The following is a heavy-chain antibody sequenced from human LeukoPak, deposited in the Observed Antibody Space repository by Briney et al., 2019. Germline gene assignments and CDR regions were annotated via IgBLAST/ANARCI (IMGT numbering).Heavy chain of an antibody. CDR3: ARESMAAPDAFDI. CDR2: IYSGGST. V-gene: IGHV3-66*01. CDR1: GFTVSSNY. D-gene: IGHD5-24*01. Sequence: GGSLRLSCAASGFTVSSNYMSWVRQAPGKGLEWVPVIYSGGSTYYADSVKGRFTISRDNSKNTLYLQMNSLRAEDTAVYYCARESMAAPDAFDIWGQGTMVTVSS. J-gene: IGHJ3*02.